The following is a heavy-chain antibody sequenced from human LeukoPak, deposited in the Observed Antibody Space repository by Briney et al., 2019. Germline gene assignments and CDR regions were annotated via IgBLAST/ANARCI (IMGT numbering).Heavy chain of an antibody. CDR1: GFTFSSYW. J-gene: IGHJ4*02. Sequence: GGSLRLSCAASGFTFSSYWMNWVRQAPGKGLGWVANIKQDGSEKSYVDSVKGRFTISRDNAKTSLYLQMNSLRAEDTAVYYCARGTKGVISSWGQGTLVTVSS. CDR3: ARGTKGVISS. D-gene: IGHD2-2*01. V-gene: IGHV3-7*01. CDR2: IKQDGSEK.